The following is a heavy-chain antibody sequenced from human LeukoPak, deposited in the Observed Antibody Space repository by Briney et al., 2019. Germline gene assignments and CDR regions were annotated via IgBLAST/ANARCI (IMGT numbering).Heavy chain of an antibody. D-gene: IGHD6-13*01. J-gene: IGHJ4*02. Sequence: GGSLRLSCTVSGFTVSSNSMSWVRQAPGKGLEWVSFIYSGGNTHYSDSAKGRFTISRDNSKNTLYLQMNSLRAEDTAVYYCAREILAAGKTLTYWGQGSLITVSS. CDR2: IYSGGNT. CDR1: GFTVSSNS. V-gene: IGHV3-53*01. CDR3: AREILAAGKTLTY.